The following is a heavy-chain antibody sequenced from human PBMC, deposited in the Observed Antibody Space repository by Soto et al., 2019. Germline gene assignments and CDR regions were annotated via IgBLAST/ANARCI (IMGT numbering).Heavy chain of an antibody. D-gene: IGHD2-15*01. CDR1: GFAFSSYA. Sequence: GGSLRLSCAASGFAFSSYAMHWVRQAPGKGLEWVAVISYDGSNKYYADSVKGRFTISRDNSKNTLYLQMNSLRAEDTAVYYCAVDSVAALRGFDPWGQGTLVTVSS. CDR2: ISYDGSNK. J-gene: IGHJ5*02. V-gene: IGHV3-30-3*01. CDR3: AVDSVAALRGFDP.